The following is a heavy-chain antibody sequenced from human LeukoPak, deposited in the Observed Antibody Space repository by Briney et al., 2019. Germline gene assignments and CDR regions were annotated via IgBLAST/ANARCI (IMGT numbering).Heavy chain of an antibody. CDR1: GFTVSSNY. CDR3: ARVKRKLFDSSGYYFDY. V-gene: IGHV3-53*01. J-gene: IGHJ4*02. Sequence: GGSLRLSCAASGFTVSSNYMSWVRQAPGKGLEWVSVIYSGGSTYYADSVKGRFTISRDNSKNTLYLQMNSPRAEDTAVYYCARVKRKLFDSSGYYFDYWGQGTLVTVSS. CDR2: IYSGGST. D-gene: IGHD3-22*01.